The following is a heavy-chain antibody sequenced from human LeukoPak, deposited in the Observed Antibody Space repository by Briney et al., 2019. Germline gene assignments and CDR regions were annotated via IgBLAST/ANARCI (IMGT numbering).Heavy chain of an antibody. CDR2: INPNSGDT. D-gene: IGHD5-24*01. CDR1: GYTFTDYY. J-gene: IGHJ4*02. CDR3: ARDNVEMATFDY. Sequence: ASVKVSCKASGYTFTDYYMHWVRQAPGQGLEWMGWINPNSGDTNYAQKFQGRVTMTRDTSITTAYMELSRLRSDDTAVYYCARDNVEMATFDYWGQGTLVTVSS. V-gene: IGHV1-2*02.